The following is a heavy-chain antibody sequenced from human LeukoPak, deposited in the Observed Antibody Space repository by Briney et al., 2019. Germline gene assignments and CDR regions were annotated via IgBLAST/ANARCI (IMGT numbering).Heavy chain of an antibody. D-gene: IGHD3-10*01. CDR3: ATSYYGSGSYDY. Sequence: GGSLRLSCAASGFTFDNYALGWLRQAPGKGLEWVSSFRGDGGSTYYAESVKGRFTISRDNSKNTLYLQMNSLRAEDTAVYYCATSYYGSGSYDYWGQGTLVTVSS. CDR2: FRGDGGST. CDR1: GFTFDNYA. J-gene: IGHJ4*02. V-gene: IGHV3-23*01.